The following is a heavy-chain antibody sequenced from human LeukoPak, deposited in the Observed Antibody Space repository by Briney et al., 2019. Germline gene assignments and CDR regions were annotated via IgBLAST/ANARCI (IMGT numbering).Heavy chain of an antibody. CDR1: GFTFSSYA. V-gene: IGHV3-23*01. J-gene: IGHJ4*02. Sequence: GGSLRLSCAGSGFTFSSYAMSWVRQAPGKGLEWVSAISGSGDSTFYADSVKGRFSVSRDNSENTLYLQMNSLRADDTAVYHCAKEKKSGGWPIDYWGQGALVTVSS. CDR2: ISGSGDST. D-gene: IGHD2-15*01. CDR3: AKEKKSGGWPIDY.